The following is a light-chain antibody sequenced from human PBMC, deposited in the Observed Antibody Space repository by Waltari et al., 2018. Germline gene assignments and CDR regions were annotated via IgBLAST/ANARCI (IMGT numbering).Light chain of an antibody. V-gene: IGKV1-5*03. CDR2: KAS. CDR3: QQYEAFPVT. CDR1: QSVNRW. J-gene: IGKJ1*01. Sequence: DIQMTQSPSTLSASVGDRVTITCRASQSVNRWLAWYQQKPGKAPKLLISKASALQNGVAPRFSGGGSGTEFTLTISNLQPDDSSTYYCQQYEAFPVTLGHGTKVEIK.